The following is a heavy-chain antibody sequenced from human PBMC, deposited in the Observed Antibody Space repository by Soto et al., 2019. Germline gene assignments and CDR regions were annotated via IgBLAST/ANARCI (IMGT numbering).Heavy chain of an antibody. CDR1: GGSFSGYY. J-gene: IGHJ4*02. CDR2: INHSGST. CDR3: ARESTVLRFLE. V-gene: IGHV4-34*01. Sequence: SETLSLTCAVYGGSFSGYYWSWIRQPPGKGLEWIGEINHSGSTNYNPSLKSRVTISVDTSKNQFSLKLSSVTAADTAVYYCARESTVLRFLEWCQGTLVTVSS. D-gene: IGHD3-3*01.